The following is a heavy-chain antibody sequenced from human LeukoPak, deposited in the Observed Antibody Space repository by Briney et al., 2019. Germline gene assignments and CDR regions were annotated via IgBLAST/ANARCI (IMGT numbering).Heavy chain of an antibody. J-gene: IGHJ4*02. CDR3: ATEIREIGVPAASFDY. CDR2: FDPEDGET. D-gene: IGHD2-2*01. Sequence: GASVKVSCKASGYTFTDYYMHWVQQSPGKGLEWMGRFDPEDGETIYAEKFQGRVTITADTSTDTAYMELSSLRSEDTAVYYCATEIREIGVPAASFDYWGQGTLVTVSS. CDR1: GYTFTDYY. V-gene: IGHV1-69-2*01.